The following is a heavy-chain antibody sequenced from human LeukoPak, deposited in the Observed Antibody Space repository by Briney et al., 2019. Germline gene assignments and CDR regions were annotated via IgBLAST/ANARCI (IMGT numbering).Heavy chain of an antibody. J-gene: IGHJ4*02. D-gene: IGHD6-19*01. Sequence: PGGSLTLSFAVSGLTFSSYAMRWVRPPAGKGREWVSGISGSGGSTYYADSLKGRFTISRDKSKNTLYLQMSCLRAEDTAVYYCATGLHPGIAVSGINWGQGTLVTVSS. CDR1: GLTFSSYA. V-gene: IGHV3-23*01. CDR2: ISGSGGST. CDR3: ATGLHPGIAVSGIN.